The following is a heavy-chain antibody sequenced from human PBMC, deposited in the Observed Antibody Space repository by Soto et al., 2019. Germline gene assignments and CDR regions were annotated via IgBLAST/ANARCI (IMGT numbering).Heavy chain of an antibody. CDR1: GGSISSGGYS. D-gene: IGHD4-17*01. CDR3: ARAVETDYGDYYRGGFDY. J-gene: IGHJ4*02. Sequence: PSETLSLTCAVSGGSISSGGYSWSWIRQPPGKGLEWIGYIYHSGSTYYNPSLKSRVTISVDRSKNQFSLKLSSVTAADTAVYYCARAVETDYGDYYRGGFDYWGQGTLVTVSS. V-gene: IGHV4-30-2*01. CDR2: IYHSGST.